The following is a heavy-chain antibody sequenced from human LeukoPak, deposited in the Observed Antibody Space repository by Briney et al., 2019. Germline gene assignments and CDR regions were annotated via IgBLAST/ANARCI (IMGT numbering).Heavy chain of an antibody. V-gene: IGHV1-69*06. CDR1: GGTFSSYA. J-gene: IGHJ5*02. D-gene: IGHD3-10*01. CDR3: ARSPLYIRNWFDP. CDR2: IIPIFGTA. Sequence: ASVKVSCKASGGTFSSYAISWVRQAPGQGLEWMGGIIPIFGTANYAQKFQGRVTITADKSTSTAYMELSSLRSEDTAVYYCARSPLYIRNWFDPWGQGTLVTVSS.